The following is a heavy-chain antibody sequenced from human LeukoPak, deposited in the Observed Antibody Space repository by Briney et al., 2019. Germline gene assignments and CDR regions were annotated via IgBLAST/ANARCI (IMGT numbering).Heavy chain of an antibody. CDR3: ARHQYYYDSRGLNWFDP. J-gene: IGHJ5*02. CDR1: GYSFTSYW. Sequence: GESLKISFKGSGYSFTSYWIGWVRQMPGKGLEWMGIIYPGDSDTRYSPSFQGQVTISADKSISTAYLQWSSLKASDTAMYYCARHQYYYDSRGLNWFDPWGQGTLVTVSS. CDR2: IYPGDSDT. V-gene: IGHV5-51*01. D-gene: IGHD3-22*01.